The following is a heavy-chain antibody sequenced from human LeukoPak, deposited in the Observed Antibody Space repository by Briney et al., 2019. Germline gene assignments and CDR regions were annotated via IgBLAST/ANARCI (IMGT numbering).Heavy chain of an antibody. Sequence: KSSETLSLTCTVSGGSISSSSYYWGWIRQPPGKGLECIGSIYYSGSTYYNPSLKSRVSISVDTSKNQFSLKLSSVTAADTAVYYCARVSYYDTRFDPWGQGTLVTVSS. D-gene: IGHD3-22*01. CDR2: IYYSGST. CDR1: GGSISSSSYY. J-gene: IGHJ5*02. V-gene: IGHV4-39*01. CDR3: ARVSYYDTRFDP.